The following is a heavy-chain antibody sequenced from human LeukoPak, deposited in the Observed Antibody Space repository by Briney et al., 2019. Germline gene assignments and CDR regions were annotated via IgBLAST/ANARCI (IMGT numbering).Heavy chain of an antibody. CDR2: INHSGST. CDR3: ARQVTDGSGSYNFDC. Sequence: SETLSLTCAVYGGSFSGYYWSWIRQPPGKGLEWIGEINHSGSTNYNPSLKSRVTISIDTSKNQFSLKLSSVTAADTAVYYCARQVTDGSGSYNFDCWGQGTLVTVSS. V-gene: IGHV4-34*01. CDR1: GGSFSGYY. D-gene: IGHD3-10*01. J-gene: IGHJ4*02.